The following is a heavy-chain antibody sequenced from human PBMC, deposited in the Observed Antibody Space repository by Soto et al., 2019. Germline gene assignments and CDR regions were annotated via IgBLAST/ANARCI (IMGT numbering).Heavy chain of an antibody. V-gene: IGHV3-21*01. Sequence: LSLTCAASGFTFSSYSMNWVRQAPGKGLEWVSSISSSSSYIYYADSVKGRFTISRDNAKNSLYLQMNSLRAEDTAVYYCASAPILARWPFDYWGQGTLVTVSS. CDR2: ISSSSSYI. CDR1: GFTFSSYS. CDR3: ASAPILARWPFDY. J-gene: IGHJ4*02.